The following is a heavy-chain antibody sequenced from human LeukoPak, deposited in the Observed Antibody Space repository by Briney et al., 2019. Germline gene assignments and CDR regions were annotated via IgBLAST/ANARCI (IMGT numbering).Heavy chain of an antibody. V-gene: IGHV1-18*01. D-gene: IGHD2-8*02. J-gene: IGHJ6*03. CDR3: ARVAGGVDYYYYMDV. CDR1: GYTFTSYG. CDR2: ISAYNGNT. Sequence: ASVKVSCKASGYTFTSYGISWVRQAPGQGLEWMGWISAYNGNTNYAQKLQGRVTMTTDTSTSTAYMELRSLRSDDTAVYYCARVAGGVDYYYYMDVWGKGTTVTISS.